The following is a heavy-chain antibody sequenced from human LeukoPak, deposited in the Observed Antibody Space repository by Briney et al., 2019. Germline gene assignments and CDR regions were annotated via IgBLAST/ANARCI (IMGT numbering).Heavy chain of an antibody. CDR1: GFTFSNAW. D-gene: IGHD3/OR15-3a*01. J-gene: IGHJ4*02. CDR2: IKSNDAGGTT. V-gene: IGHV3-15*01. CDR3: TTLGYLDWISSSYFDY. Sequence: GGSLRLSCVASGFTFSNAWMSWVRHAPGKGLEWVGRIKSNDAGGTTDYAAPVKGRFTISRDDSKNMLYLQMKSLKTEDTAVYFCTTLGYLDWISSSYFDYWGQGTLVTVSS.